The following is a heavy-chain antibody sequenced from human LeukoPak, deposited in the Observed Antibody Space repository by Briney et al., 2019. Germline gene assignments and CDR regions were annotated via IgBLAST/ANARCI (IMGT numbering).Heavy chain of an antibody. CDR2: IDPSDSYT. Sequence: GESLKISCKGSEYSFTSYWISRVRQMPGKGLEWMGRIDPSDSYTNYSPSFQGHVTISADRSISTAYLQWSSLKASDTAMYYCARLPWLLAHYYYGMDVWGKGTTVTVSS. D-gene: IGHD5-18*01. J-gene: IGHJ6*04. CDR1: EYSFTSYW. V-gene: IGHV5-10-1*01. CDR3: ARLPWLLAHYYYGMDV.